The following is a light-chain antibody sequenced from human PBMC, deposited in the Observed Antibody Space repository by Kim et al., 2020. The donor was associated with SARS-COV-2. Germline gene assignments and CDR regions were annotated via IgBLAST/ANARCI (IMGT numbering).Light chain of an antibody. CDR2: DVS. Sequence: GRSSTISCADTRRGVGGYNFVSGYQQDPGTAPKFVIDDVSNRPSGGSNRFSGSKSGNTASLTISGLQAEDEADYYCSSYTSSRNVVFGGGTQLTVL. CDR3: SSYTSSRNVV. J-gene: IGLJ2*01. V-gene: IGLV2-14*03. CDR1: RRGVGGYNF.